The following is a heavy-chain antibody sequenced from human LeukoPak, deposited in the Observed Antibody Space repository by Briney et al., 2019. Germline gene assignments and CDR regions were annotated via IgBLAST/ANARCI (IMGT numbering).Heavy chain of an antibody. CDR3: ARLGGFSEKWEQLVPVAFDI. D-gene: IGHD6-13*01. V-gene: IGHV5-51*01. J-gene: IGHJ3*02. CDR1: GYSFTSYW. Sequence: SGESLKISCKGSGYSFTSYWIGWVRQMPGKGLEWMGIIYPGDSGTRYSPSFQGQVTISADKSISTAYLQWSSLKASDTAMYYCARLGGFSEKWEQLVPVAFDIWGQGTMVTVSS. CDR2: IYPGDSGT.